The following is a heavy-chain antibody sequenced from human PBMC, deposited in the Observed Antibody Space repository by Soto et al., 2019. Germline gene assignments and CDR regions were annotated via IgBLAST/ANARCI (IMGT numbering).Heavy chain of an antibody. Sequence: LSLTCTVSGGSISSGGYYWSWIRQHPGKGLEWIGYIYYSGSTCYNPSLKSRVTISVDTSKNQFSLKLSSVTAADTAVYYCARDHIAARHYGMDVWGQGTTVTVSS. CDR1: GGSISSGGYY. CDR3: ARDHIAARHYGMDV. J-gene: IGHJ6*02. CDR2: IYYSGST. V-gene: IGHV4-31*03. D-gene: IGHD6-6*01.